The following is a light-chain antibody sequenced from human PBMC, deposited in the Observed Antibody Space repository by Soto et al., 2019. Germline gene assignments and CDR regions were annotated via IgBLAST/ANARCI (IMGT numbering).Light chain of an antibody. CDR3: QQYNSDPIT. J-gene: IGKJ5*01. Sequence: IVMPQSPATLSVPPGESATLSCWASQSVSSNLAWYQQKPGQAPRLLIYGASTRATGIPARFSGSGSGTAFTLTISSLQAEDVAVYYCQQYNSDPITFGPGTRLEIK. CDR1: QSVSSN. V-gene: IGKV3-15*01. CDR2: GAS.